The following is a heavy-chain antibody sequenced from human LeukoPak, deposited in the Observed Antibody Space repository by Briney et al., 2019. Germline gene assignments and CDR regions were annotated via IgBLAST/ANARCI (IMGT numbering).Heavy chain of an antibody. CDR2: INTAGNT. V-gene: IGHV3-13*01. Sequence: PRGSLRLSCSAAGFIFGSYDMHWDRHPTRETLEWDSSINTAGNTYYTNSFKGGFTIPRADVENSFYLKMNTLRAGDTAVNSFARERANSGGNWYFDLWGRGTLVTVPS. CDR3: ARERANSGGNWYFDL. J-gene: IGHJ2*01. D-gene: IGHD7-27*01. CDR1: GFIFGSYD.